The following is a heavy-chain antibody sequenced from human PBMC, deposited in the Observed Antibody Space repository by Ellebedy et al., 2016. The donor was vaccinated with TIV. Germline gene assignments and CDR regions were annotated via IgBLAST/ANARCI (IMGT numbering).Heavy chain of an antibody. CDR2: ISSSGSTI. D-gene: IGHD3-22*01. V-gene: IGHV3-11*04. J-gene: IGHJ4*02. Sequence: GESLKISCAASGFTFSDYYMSWNRQAPGKGLEWVSYISSSGSTIYYADSVKGRFTISRDNAKNSLYLQMNSLRAEDTAVYYCARSLTYNNDDSGPGVWGQGTLVTVSS. CDR1: GFTFSDYY. CDR3: ARSLTYNNDDSGPGV.